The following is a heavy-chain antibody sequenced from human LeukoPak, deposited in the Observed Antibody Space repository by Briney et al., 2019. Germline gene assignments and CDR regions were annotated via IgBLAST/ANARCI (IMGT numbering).Heavy chain of an antibody. CDR2: IYYSGST. CDR1: GGSISSYY. D-gene: IGHD5-12*01. V-gene: IGHV4-59*01. CDR3: ARGYDWGGIYYYGMDV. J-gene: IGHJ6*02. Sequence: SSETLSPTCTVSGGSISSYYWSWIRQPPGKGLEWIGYIYYSGSTNYNPSLKSRVTISVDTSKNQFSLKLSSVTAADTAVYYCARGYDWGGIYYYGMDVWGQGTTVTVSS.